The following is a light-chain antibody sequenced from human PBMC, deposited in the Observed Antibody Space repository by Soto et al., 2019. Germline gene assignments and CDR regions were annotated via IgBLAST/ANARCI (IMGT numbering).Light chain of an antibody. V-gene: IGKV1-12*01. Sequence: DIQMTQSPSSVSASVGDRVTITCRASQDISSWLAWYQQNPGKAPKLLIYAASTLQSGVPSRFSGSGFGTDFTLTISSRQPEDFATYYCQQANRFPLTFGGGTKVEIK. CDR1: QDISSW. J-gene: IGKJ4*01. CDR2: AAS. CDR3: QQANRFPLT.